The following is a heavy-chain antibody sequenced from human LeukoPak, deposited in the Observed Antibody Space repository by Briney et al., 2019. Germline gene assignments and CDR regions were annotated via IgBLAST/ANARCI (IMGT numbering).Heavy chain of an antibody. J-gene: IGHJ4*02. CDR2: IYYSGST. CDR1: GGSISSYY. D-gene: IGHD2-15*01. Sequence: SETLSLTCTVSGGSISSYYWSWIRQPPGKGLEWIGYIYYSGSTNYNPSLKSRVTISVDTSKNQFSLKLSSVTAADTAVYYCARDRGIVVPYYFDYWGQGTLVTVSS. V-gene: IGHV4-59*12. CDR3: ARDRGIVVPYYFDY.